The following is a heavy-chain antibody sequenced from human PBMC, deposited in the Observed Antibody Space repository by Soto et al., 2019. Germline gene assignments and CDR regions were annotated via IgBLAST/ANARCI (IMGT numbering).Heavy chain of an antibody. CDR3: ARDSSTTGVAGTRSDY. CDR2: ISGSSDYI. J-gene: IGHJ4*02. Sequence: DVQLVESGGGLVKPGGSLRLSCAASKFTFSSYSMNWVRQAPGKGLEWVSSISGSSDYIFYADSVKGRFTISRDNAQNSLYLQMNSLRAEDTAVYYCARDSSTTGVAGTRSDYWGQGTLVTVSS. CDR1: KFTFSSYS. D-gene: IGHD6-19*01. V-gene: IGHV3-21*01.